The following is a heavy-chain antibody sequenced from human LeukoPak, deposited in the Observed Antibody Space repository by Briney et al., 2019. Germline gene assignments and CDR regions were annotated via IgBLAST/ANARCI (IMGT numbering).Heavy chain of an antibody. CDR1: GFTFSSYS. V-gene: IGHV3-21*05. Sequence: GGSLRLSCAASGFTFSSYSMNWVRPAPGKGLEWISYISSSSSYTNYADSVKGRFTISRDNAKNSLYLQMNSLRAEDTAVYYCARGYCSGGSCYEYPIGYWGQGTLVTVSS. CDR2: ISSSSSYT. J-gene: IGHJ4*02. D-gene: IGHD2-15*01. CDR3: ARGYCSGGSCYEYPIGY.